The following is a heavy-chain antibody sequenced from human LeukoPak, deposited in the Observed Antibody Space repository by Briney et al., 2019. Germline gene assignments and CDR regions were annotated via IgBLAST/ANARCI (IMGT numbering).Heavy chain of an antibody. CDR3: AKELMITFGGVIAPDFDY. J-gene: IGHJ4*02. D-gene: IGHD3-16*02. CDR1: GFTVSSNY. V-gene: IGHV3-66*01. CDR2: IYSGGST. Sequence: GGSLRLSCAASGFTVSSNYMSWVRQAPGKGLEWVSVIYSGGSTYYADSVKGRFTISRDNSKNTLYLQMNSLRAEDTAVYYCAKELMITFGGVIAPDFDYWGQGTLVTVSS.